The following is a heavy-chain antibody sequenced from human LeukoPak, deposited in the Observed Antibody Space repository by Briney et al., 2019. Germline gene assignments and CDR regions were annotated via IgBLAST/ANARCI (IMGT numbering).Heavy chain of an antibody. CDR2: ISAYNGNT. D-gene: IGHD3-10*01. Sequence: GASVKVSCKASGYTFTSYGISWVRQAPGQGLEWMGWISAYNGNTNYAQKLQGRVTMTTDTSTSTAYMELRSLRSDDTAVYYCARDRPAGLWFGELILGFLDYWGQGTLVTVSS. J-gene: IGHJ4*02. CDR3: ARDRPAGLWFGELILGFLDY. CDR1: GYTFTSYG. V-gene: IGHV1-18*01.